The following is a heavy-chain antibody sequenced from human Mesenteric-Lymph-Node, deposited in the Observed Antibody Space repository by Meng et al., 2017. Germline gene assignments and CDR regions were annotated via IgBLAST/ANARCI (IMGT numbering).Heavy chain of an antibody. CDR3: ARDHGFLNWFDP. CDR2: ISPTSGSL. V-gene: IGHV3-11*04. D-gene: IGHD2/OR15-2a*01. CDR1: GFTFSDYY. Sequence: VQLVESGGGLVNTGGSLGLSCAASGFTFSDYYMAWIRQPPGQGLEWVASISPTSGSLYYADSVKGRFSIARDNAKNSLSLQMGSLRVEDTAVYYCARDHGFLNWFDPWGQGTLVTVSS. J-gene: IGHJ5*02.